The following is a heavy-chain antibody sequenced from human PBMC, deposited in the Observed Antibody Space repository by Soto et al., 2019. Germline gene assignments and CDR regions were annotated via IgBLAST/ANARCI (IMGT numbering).Heavy chain of an antibody. D-gene: IGHD3-10*01. Sequence: PGGSLRLSCAASGFTFSSYAMSWVRQAPGKGLEWVSAISGSGGSTYYADSVKGRFTISRDNSKNTLYLQMNSLRAEDTAVYYCAKEGGLGSYYKIYTYGMDVWGQGTTVTVSS. J-gene: IGHJ6*02. CDR1: GFTFSSYA. CDR2: ISGSGGST. CDR3: AKEGGLGSYYKIYTYGMDV. V-gene: IGHV3-23*01.